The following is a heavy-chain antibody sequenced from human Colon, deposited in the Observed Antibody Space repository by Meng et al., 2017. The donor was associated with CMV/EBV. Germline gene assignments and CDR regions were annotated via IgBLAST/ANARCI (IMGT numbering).Heavy chain of an antibody. D-gene: IGHD3-16*01. CDR2: IYYSGST. J-gene: IGHJ4*02. CDR1: GGSISSYY. Sequence: LRLSCTVSGGSISSYYWSWIRHPPGKGLEWVGYIYYSGSTNYNPSLKSRITISVDTSKNQFPLKLSSLTAADTAVYYCERDPWGPTDYWGQGTLVTVSS. CDR3: ERDPWGPTDY. V-gene: IGHV4-59*01.